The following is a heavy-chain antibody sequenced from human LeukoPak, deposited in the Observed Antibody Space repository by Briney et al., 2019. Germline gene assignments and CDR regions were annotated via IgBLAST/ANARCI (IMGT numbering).Heavy chain of an antibody. Sequence: ASVKVSCKASGYTFTGYYMHWVRQAPGQGLEWMGRINPNSGGTNYAQKFQGRVTMTRDTSISTAYMELSRLGSDDTAVYYCARDWGGIAAAGIDDYWGQGTLVTVSS. D-gene: IGHD6-13*01. CDR1: GYTFTGYY. CDR2: INPNSGGT. V-gene: IGHV1-2*06. J-gene: IGHJ4*02. CDR3: ARDWGGIAAAGIDDY.